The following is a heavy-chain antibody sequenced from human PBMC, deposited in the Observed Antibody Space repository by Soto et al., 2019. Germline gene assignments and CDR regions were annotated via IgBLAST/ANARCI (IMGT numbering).Heavy chain of an antibody. CDR2: ISGSGGST. CDR3: AKGTYDYVWGSYRPDY. CDR1: GFTFSSYA. D-gene: IGHD3-16*02. J-gene: IGHJ4*02. Sequence: GGSLRLSCAASGFTFSSYAMSWVRQAPGKGLEWVSAISGSGGSTYYADSVKGRFTISRDNSKNTLYLQMNSLRAEDTAVYYCAKGTYDYVWGSYRPDYWGQGTLVTVSS. V-gene: IGHV3-23*01.